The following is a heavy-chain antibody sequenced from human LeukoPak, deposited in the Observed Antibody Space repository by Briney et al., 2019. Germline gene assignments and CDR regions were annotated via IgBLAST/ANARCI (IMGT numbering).Heavy chain of an antibody. D-gene: IGHD3-10*01. V-gene: IGHV4-59*01. J-gene: IGHJ6*03. CDR1: GGSIRSYY. CDR3: ARVAYGSGSYYRRKNYYYYMDV. Sequence: SETLSLTCTVSGGSIRSYYWSWIRQPPGKGLEWIAYIYYSGSTNYNPSLKSRVTISVDTSKNQFSLRLSSVTAADTAVYYCARVAYGSGSYYRRKNYYYYMDVWGKGTTVTVSS. CDR2: IYYSGST.